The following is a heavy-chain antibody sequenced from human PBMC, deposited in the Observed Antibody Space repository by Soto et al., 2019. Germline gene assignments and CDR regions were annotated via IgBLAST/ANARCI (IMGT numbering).Heavy chain of an antibody. Sequence: SETLSLTCTVSGGSISSSSYYWGWIRQPPGKGLEWIGSIYYSGSTYYNPSLKSRVTISVDTSKNQFSLKLSSVTAADTAVYYCARGRTVKVFGYWGQGTLVTVPQ. V-gene: IGHV4-39*01. CDR1: GGSISSSSYY. D-gene: IGHD4-17*01. CDR2: IYYSGST. J-gene: IGHJ4*02. CDR3: ARGRTVKVFGY.